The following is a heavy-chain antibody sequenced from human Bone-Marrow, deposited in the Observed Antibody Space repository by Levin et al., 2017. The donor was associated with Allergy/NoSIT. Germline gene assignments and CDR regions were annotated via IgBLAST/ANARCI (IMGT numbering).Heavy chain of an antibody. J-gene: IGHJ6*02. V-gene: IGHV1-8*01. CDR2: MNPNSGNT. CDR3: ARGPFYSSSWYRGSYYYYYGMDV. CDR1: GYTFTSYD. D-gene: IGHD6-13*01. Sequence: ASVKVSCKASGYTFTSYDINWVRQATGQGLEWMGWMNPNSGNTGYAQKFQGRVTMTRNTSISTAYMELSSLRSEDTAVYYCARGPFYSSSWYRGSYYYYYGMDVWGQGTTVTVSS.